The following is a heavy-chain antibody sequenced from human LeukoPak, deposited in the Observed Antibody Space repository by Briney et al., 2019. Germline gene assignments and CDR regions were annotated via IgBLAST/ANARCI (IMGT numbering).Heavy chain of an antibody. D-gene: IGHD2-2*03. CDR2: ISGSGGST. CDR1: GFTFSSYA. V-gene: IGHV3-23*01. CDR3: AEDGPWIYYYYYYGMDV. Sequence: GGSLRLSCAASGFTFSSYAMSWVRQAPGKGLEWVSAISGSGGSTYYADSVKGRFTISRDNSKNTLYLQMNSLRAEDTAVYYCAEDGPWIYYYYYYGMDVWGQGTTVTVSS. J-gene: IGHJ6*02.